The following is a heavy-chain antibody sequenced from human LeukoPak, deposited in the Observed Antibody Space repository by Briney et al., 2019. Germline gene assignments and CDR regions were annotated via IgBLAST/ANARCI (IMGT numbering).Heavy chain of an antibody. CDR1: RYTFTGYY. CDR2: IYPNSGGT. V-gene: IGHV1-2*04. J-gene: IGHJ6*04. D-gene: IGHD2-2*01. CDR3: ARAGRLVCSSTSCARRGYGMDV. Sequence: GASVKVSCKASRYTFTGYYMHSVRPAPGQGGEWMGWIYPNSGGTNYAQKIQGWVTMTSDPSISTAYMELSRLRSEDTAVYYCARAGRLVCSSTSCARRGYGMDVWGKGTTVTVSS.